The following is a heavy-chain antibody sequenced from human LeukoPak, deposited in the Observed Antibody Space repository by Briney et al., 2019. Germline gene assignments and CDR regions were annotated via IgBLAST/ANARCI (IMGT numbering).Heavy chain of an antibody. Sequence: PGGSLRLSCAASGFIFSSYAMHWVRQAPGKGLEWVAVISYDGSNKYYADSVKGRFTISRDNSKNTLYLQMNSLRAEDTAVYYCAKDSPPFTYSSSWSSFDYWGQGTLVTVSS. D-gene: IGHD6-13*01. CDR3: AKDSPPFTYSSSWSSFDY. CDR2: ISYDGSNK. V-gene: IGHV3-30-3*01. J-gene: IGHJ4*02. CDR1: GFIFSSYA.